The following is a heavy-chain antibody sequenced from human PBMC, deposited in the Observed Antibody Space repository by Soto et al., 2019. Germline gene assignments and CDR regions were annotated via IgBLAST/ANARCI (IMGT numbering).Heavy chain of an antibody. D-gene: IGHD3-16*01. CDR3: GRDLISSGAMNV. V-gene: IGHV3-7*04. CDR1: GFTFSSYW. Sequence: EVQLVESGGGLVQPGGSLRLSCAAPGFTFSSYWMSWVRQAPGKGLEWVANINQDVSELCYVGAVKGRFTISRDNAKNSLYLQINSLRAEDTAVYYCGRDLISSGAMNVWGQGTTVIVSS. CDR2: INQDVSEL. J-gene: IGHJ6*02.